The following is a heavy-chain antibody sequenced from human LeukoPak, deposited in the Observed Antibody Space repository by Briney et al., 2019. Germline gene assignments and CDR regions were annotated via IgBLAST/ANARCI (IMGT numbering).Heavy chain of an antibody. J-gene: IGHJ4*02. V-gene: IGHV3-15*05. CDR3: AKDITVDTAMGIDY. Sequence: GGSLRLSCAASGFTFTNAWMSWVRQAPGEGLEWVGRIKSKTDGGTTDYAAPVKGRFTISRDNAKNSLYLQMNSLRAEDTALYYCAKDITVDTAMGIDYWGQGTLVTVSS. CDR1: GFTFTNAW. D-gene: IGHD5-18*01. CDR2: IKSKTDGGTT.